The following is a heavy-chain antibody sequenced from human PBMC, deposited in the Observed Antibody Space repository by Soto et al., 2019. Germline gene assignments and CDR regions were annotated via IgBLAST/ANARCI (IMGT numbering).Heavy chain of an antibody. CDR1: GFTFSDYY. CDR3: ARDLPYYYDSSGLFDP. CDR2: ISSSGSTI. V-gene: IGHV3-11*01. D-gene: IGHD3-22*01. J-gene: IGHJ5*02. Sequence: GGSLRLSCAASGFTFSDYYMSWIRQAPGKGLEWVSYISSSGSTIYYADSVKGRFTISRDNAKNSLYLQMNSLRAEDTAVYYCARDLPYYYDSSGLFDPWGQGTLVTVSS.